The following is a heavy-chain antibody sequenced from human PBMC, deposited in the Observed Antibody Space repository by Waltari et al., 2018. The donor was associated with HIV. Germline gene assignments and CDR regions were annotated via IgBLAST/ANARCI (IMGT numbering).Heavy chain of an antibody. Sequence: QVQLVESGGGVVQPGRSLRLSCAASGFTFSTYGMHWVRQAPGKGLEWVAVIWYDGSDKNYADSVKGRFTISRDNSKNTLYLQMNSLRAEDTAIYYCARERDYGASGGAFDIWGQGTMVTVSS. CDR2: IWYDGSDK. D-gene: IGHD4-17*01. CDR1: GFTFSTYG. V-gene: IGHV3-33*01. CDR3: ARERDYGASGGAFDI. J-gene: IGHJ3*02.